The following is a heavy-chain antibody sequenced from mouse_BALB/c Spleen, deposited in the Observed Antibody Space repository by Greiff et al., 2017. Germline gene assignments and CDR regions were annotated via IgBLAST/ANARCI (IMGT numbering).Heavy chain of an antibody. CDR1: GYTFTSYW. J-gene: IGHJ4*01. CDR3: TRFLLKAMDY. V-gene: IGHV1S22*01. D-gene: IGHD2-10*01. Sequence: LQQPGSELVRPGASVKLSCKASGYTFTSYWMHWVKQRPGQGLEWIGNIYPGSGSTNYDEKFKSKATLTVDTSSSTAYMQLSSLTSEDSAVYYCTRFLLKAMDYWGQGTSVTVSS. CDR2: IYPGSGST.